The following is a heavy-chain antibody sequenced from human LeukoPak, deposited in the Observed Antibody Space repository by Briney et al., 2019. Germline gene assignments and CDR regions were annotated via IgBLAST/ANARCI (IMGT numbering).Heavy chain of an antibody. J-gene: IGHJ3*02. Sequence: ASVKVSCKASGYTFTAYYMHWVRQAPGQGLEWMGWINPNSGGTNYAQKFQGRVTMTRDTSISTAYMELSRLRSDDTAVYYCARDYYDSSGFGAFDIWGQGTMVTVSS. CDR1: GYTFTAYY. D-gene: IGHD3-22*01. CDR2: INPNSGGT. CDR3: ARDYYDSSGFGAFDI. V-gene: IGHV1-2*02.